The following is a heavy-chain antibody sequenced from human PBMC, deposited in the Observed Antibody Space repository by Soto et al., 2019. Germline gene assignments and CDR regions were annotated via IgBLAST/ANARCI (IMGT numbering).Heavy chain of an antibody. Sequence: SETLSLTCIVSGGSINSGDYSWNWIRQPPGKGLEWIGYIYPTESTYYNPSLSRVTISLDTSQNQFSLKMTSVTAADTAVYYCARGHNGAFHIWGQGIMVTVSS. V-gene: IGHV4-30-2*01. CDR3: ARGHNGAFHI. J-gene: IGHJ3*02. CDR2: IYPTEST. D-gene: IGHD1-20*01. CDR1: GGSINSGDYS.